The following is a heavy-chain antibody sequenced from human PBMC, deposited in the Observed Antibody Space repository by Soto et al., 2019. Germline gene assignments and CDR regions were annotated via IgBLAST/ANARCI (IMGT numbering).Heavy chain of an antibody. D-gene: IGHD6-19*01. CDR2: ISYDGSNK. CDR3: AKDIADSSGWYPYFRY. V-gene: IGHV3-30*18. CDR1: GFTFSSYS. J-gene: IGHJ4*02. Sequence: WGSLRLSYAASGFTFSSYSMHWVRQDPGKGLEWVAVISYDGSNKYYADSVKGRFTISRDNSKNTLYLQMNSLRAEDTAVYYCAKDIADSSGWYPYFRYWGQGTLVTVSS.